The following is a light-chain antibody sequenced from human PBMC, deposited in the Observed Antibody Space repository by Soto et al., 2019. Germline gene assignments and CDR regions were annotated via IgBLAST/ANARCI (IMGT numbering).Light chain of an antibody. J-gene: IGLJ3*02. V-gene: IGLV2-11*01. CDR3: CSYTASDIWV. CDR1: NSDVGGYNF. Sequence: QSVLTQPRSVSGSPGQSVTISCTGTNSDVGGYNFVSWYQQLPGKAPKLMISAVSQRPSVVPDRFSGSKSGNTASLTISGLQADDEADYFCCSYTASDIWVFGGGTKLTVL. CDR2: AVS.